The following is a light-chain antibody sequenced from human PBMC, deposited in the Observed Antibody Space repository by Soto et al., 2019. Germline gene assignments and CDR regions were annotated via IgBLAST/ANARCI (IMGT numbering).Light chain of an antibody. J-gene: IGKJ4*01. CDR1: QNVSSY. CDR2: DAS. Sequence: EIVLTQSPATLSLSPGERATLSCRASQNVSSYLAWYQQKPGQAPRLLIYDASNRATGIPARFSGSGSGTDLTLTISSLEPEDFAVYYCQQRSNWPLLSFGGGTKVEIK. CDR3: QQRSNWPLLS. V-gene: IGKV3-11*01.